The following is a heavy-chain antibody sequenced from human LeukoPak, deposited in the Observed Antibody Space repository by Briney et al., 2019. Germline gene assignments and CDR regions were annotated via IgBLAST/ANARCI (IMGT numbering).Heavy chain of an antibody. D-gene: IGHD3-10*02. V-gene: IGHV4-39*01. CDR3: ARHPLFVRARTSTSFDY. Sequence: PSETLSLTCTVSGGSISSSSYYWGWIRQPPGKGLEWIGSIYYSGSTYYNPSLKSRVTISVDTSKNQFSLKLSSVTAADTAVYYCARHPLFVRARTSTSFDYWGQGTLVTVSS. CDR1: GGSISSSSYY. CDR2: IYYSGST. J-gene: IGHJ4*02.